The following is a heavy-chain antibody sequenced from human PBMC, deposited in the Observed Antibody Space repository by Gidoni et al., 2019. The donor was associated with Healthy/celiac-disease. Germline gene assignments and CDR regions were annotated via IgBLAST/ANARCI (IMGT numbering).Heavy chain of an antibody. CDR1: GFTVSSNY. V-gene: IGHV3-66*01. CDR2: IYSGGST. J-gene: IGHJ3*02. D-gene: IGHD3-22*01. Sequence: EVQLVESGGGLVQPGGSPRLSCAASGFTVSSNYMSWVRQAPGKGLEWVSVIYSGGSTYYADSVKGRFTISRDNSKNTLYLQMNSLRAEDTAVYYCARDSGYYYDSSGVDAFDIWGQGTMVTVSS. CDR3: ARDSGYYYDSSGVDAFDI.